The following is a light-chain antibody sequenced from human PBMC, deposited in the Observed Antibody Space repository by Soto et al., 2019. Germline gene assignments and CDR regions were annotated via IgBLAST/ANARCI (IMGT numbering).Light chain of an antibody. V-gene: IGLV2-11*01. CDR3: CSYAGSYPYV. CDR2: DVS. CDR1: SSDVGGYNY. J-gene: IGLJ1*01. Sequence: QCVLTQPRSVSGSPGQSVTISCTGTSSDVGGYNYVSWYQQHPGKAPKLMIYDVSKRPSGVPDRFSGSKSGNTASLTISGLQAEDEADYYCCSYAGSYPYVLGTGTKVTVL.